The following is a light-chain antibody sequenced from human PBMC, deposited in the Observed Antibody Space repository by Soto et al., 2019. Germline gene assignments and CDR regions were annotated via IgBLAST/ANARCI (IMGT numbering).Light chain of an antibody. V-gene: IGKV1-9*01. Sequence: DIQLTQSPSFLSASVGDRVTITCRASQGISSSLAWYHQKPGKAPRLLIYAASTLESGVPSRFSGSESGTEFSLTISSLQPEDSATYYCQHLNSYLRATFGQGDQAGDQT. CDR3: QHLNSYLRAT. J-gene: IGKJ2*01. CDR2: AAS. CDR1: QGISSS.